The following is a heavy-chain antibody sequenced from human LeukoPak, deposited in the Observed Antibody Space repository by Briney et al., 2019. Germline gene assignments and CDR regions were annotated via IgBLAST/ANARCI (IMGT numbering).Heavy chain of an antibody. CDR3: AKGVARFGYGALLDY. Sequence: GRSLTLSCPPSGLTFSSYSMNWVRQAPGGGREWVSYISRSSSNIYYADCVTGRLTIYRDNAKNSLYLQMNSERAADTAVYLCAKGVARFGYGALLDYWGQGTMVTVSS. J-gene: IGHJ4*02. CDR2: ISRSSSNI. V-gene: IGHV3-48*01. CDR1: GLTFSSYS. D-gene: IGHD4/OR15-4a*01.